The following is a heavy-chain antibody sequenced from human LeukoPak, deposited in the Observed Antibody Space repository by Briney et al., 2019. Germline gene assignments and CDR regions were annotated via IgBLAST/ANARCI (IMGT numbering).Heavy chain of an antibody. Sequence: GASVKVSCKVSGYTLTELSIHWVRQAPGKGLEWMGGFDPEDGETIYAQKFQGRVTMTEDTSTDTAYMELSSLRSEDTAVYYCATESPRRQYYDDSNWFDPWGQGTLVTVSS. CDR1: GYTLTELS. V-gene: IGHV1-24*01. D-gene: IGHD3-22*01. J-gene: IGHJ5*02. CDR2: FDPEDGET. CDR3: ATESPRRQYYDDSNWFDP.